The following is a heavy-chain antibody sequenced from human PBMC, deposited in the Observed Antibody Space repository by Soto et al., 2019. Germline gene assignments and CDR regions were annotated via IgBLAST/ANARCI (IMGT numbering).Heavy chain of an antibody. V-gene: IGHV4-34*01. J-gene: IGHJ5*02. CDR2: INHSGST. CDR1: GWAFRGYS. D-gene: IGHD3-3*01. CDR3: ARGTNYDFWTSSWFDP. Sequence: SSETPCPPGAGFGWAFRGYSWIWIRQAPGKGMEWIGEINHSGSTNYNPSLKRRVTISVDTSKNQFSLKLSSVTAADTAVYYCARGTNYDFWTSSWFDPWGQGTLVTV.